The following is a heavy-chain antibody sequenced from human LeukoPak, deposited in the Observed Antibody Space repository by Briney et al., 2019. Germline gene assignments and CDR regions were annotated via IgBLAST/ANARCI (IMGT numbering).Heavy chain of an antibody. CDR3: ARATDYDILTGYYLY. J-gene: IGHJ4*02. V-gene: IGHV3-48*03. Sequence: GGSLRLSCAASGFTFSSYEMNWVRQAPGKGLEWVSYISSSGSTIYYADSVKGRFTISRDNAKNSLYLQMNSLRAEDTAVYYCARATDYDILTGYYLYWGQGTLVTVSS. D-gene: IGHD3-9*01. CDR1: GFTFSSYE. CDR2: ISSSGSTI.